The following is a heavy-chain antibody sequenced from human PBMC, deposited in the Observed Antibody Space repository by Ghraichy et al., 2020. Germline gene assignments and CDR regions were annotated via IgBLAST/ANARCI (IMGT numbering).Heavy chain of an antibody. CDR1: GGSISSSSYY. Sequence: SETLSLTCTVSGGSISSSSYYWGWIRQPPGKGLEWIGSIYYSGSTYYNPSLKSRVTISVDTSKNQFSLKLSSVTAADTAVYYCARHEVYAKLVYYYYGMDVWGQGTTVTVSS. CDR2: IYYSGST. V-gene: IGHV4-39*07. J-gene: IGHJ6*02. D-gene: IGHD2-8*01. CDR3: ARHEVYAKLVYYYYGMDV.